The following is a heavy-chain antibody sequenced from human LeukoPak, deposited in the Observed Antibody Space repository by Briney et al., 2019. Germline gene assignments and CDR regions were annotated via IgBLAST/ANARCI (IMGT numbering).Heavy chain of an antibody. Sequence: ASVKVSCKASGYTFTGYYMHWVRQAPGQGLEWVGWMNPNSGNTGYAQTFQGKLTMTRNTSIKTAYMELSSLRSEDTAVYYCARRFYDNLTGHTWYDYWGQGTLVTVSS. V-gene: IGHV1-8*02. J-gene: IGHJ4*02. D-gene: IGHD3-9*01. CDR2: MNPNSGNT. CDR3: ARRFYDNLTGHTWYDY. CDR1: GYTFTGYY.